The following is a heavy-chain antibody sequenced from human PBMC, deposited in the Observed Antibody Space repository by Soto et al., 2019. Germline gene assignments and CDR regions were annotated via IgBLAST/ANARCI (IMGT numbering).Heavy chain of an antibody. D-gene: IGHD3-22*01. CDR3: AKGGYYYDRSRYYVNSDAFDI. Sequence: EVQLLESGGGLVQPGGSLRLSCAASTFTFSSYAMSWVRQAPGKGLEWVSAIVGSGDSTYYADSVKGRFTVSRDNSKNTLYLQMNSLRAEDTAVYYCAKGGYYYDRSRYYVNSDAFDIWGQGTMVTVSS. CDR1: TFTFSSYA. CDR2: IVGSGDST. V-gene: IGHV3-23*01. J-gene: IGHJ3*02.